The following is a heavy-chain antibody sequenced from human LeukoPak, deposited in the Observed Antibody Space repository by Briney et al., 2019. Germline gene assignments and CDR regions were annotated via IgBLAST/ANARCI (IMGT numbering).Heavy chain of an antibody. CDR2: INVSGTT. V-gene: IGHV4-4*07. CDR1: GGSLSGSY. CDR3: AKLLLPASKGAFII. D-gene: IGHD2-2*01. Sequence: SETLSLTCSVSGGSLSGSYWSWIRQSAGERPEYIGRINVSGTTNYNPSLRSRVTLSMDTSKNQVSLDLSAVTAADTAVYYCAKLLLPASKGAFIIWGLGTLVTVSS. J-gene: IGHJ3*02.